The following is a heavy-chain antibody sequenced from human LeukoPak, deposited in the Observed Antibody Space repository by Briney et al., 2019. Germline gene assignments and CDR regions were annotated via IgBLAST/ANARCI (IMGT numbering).Heavy chain of an antibody. Sequence: SETLSPTCTVSGGSISSYYWSWIRQPPGKGLEWIACISYSGSTKYNPSLKSRVTISVDTSKNQLSLKLSSVTAAATAVYYCAREPGFDSSGYLNWFDPWGQGTLVTVSS. CDR2: ISYSGST. J-gene: IGHJ5*02. V-gene: IGHV4-59*01. D-gene: IGHD3-22*01. CDR3: AREPGFDSSGYLNWFDP. CDR1: GGSISSYY.